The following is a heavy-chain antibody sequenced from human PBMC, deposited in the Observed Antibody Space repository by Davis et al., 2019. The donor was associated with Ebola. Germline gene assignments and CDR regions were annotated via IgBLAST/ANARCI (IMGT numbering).Heavy chain of an antibody. Sequence: GESLKISCTASGFTFGDYAMSWFRQAPGKGLEWVANIKEDGSQKNYVDSVKGRFIISRDNAKNSLYLQMNSLTAEDTAAYYCARTGRVFDYWGQGTLVTVSS. J-gene: IGHJ4*02. V-gene: IGHV3-7*03. CDR2: IKEDGSQK. D-gene: IGHD3-10*01. CDR1: GFTFGDYA. CDR3: ARTGRVFDY.